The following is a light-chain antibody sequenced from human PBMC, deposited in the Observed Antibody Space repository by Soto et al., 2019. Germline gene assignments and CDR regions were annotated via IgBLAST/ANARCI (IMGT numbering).Light chain of an antibody. CDR3: QKYNGAPWT. J-gene: IGKJ1*01. CDR2: AGS. Sequence: DIQMTQSPSSLSASVGDRVTITCRASQGISNYLAWYQQKPGKVPKLLIYAGSTLQSGVPSRFSGSGFGTDFTLTISSLQPEDVATYYCQKYNGAPWTFGQGTKVEIK. V-gene: IGKV1-27*01. CDR1: QGISNY.